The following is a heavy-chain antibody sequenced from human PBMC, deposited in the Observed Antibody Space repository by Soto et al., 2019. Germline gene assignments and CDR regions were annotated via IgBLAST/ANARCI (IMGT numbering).Heavy chain of an antibody. Sequence: ASVKVSCKASGYTFTGYYMHWVRQAPGQGLEWMGWINPNSGGTNYAQKFQGRVTMSRDTSISTAYMELSRLRSDDTAVYYCARAYGAAMPNDAFDIWGQGTMVTVSS. D-gene: IGHD2-2*01. CDR3: ARAYGAAMPNDAFDI. CDR2: INPNSGGT. CDR1: GYTFTGYY. J-gene: IGHJ3*02. V-gene: IGHV1-2*02.